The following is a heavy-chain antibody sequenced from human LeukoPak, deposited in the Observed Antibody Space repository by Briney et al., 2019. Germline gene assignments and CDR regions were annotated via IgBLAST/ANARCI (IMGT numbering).Heavy chain of an antibody. D-gene: IGHD6-13*01. V-gene: IGHV3-23*01. CDR1: GFTFSSYG. CDR3: AKRRDSSSWTAGYYFDY. J-gene: IGHJ4*02. Sequence: PGGSLRLSCAASGFTFSSYGMSWVRQAPGKGLEWVSAISGSGGSTYYADSVKGRFTISRDNSKNTLYLQMNSLRAEDTDVYYCAKRRDSSSWTAGYYFDYWGQGTLVTVSS. CDR2: ISGSGGST.